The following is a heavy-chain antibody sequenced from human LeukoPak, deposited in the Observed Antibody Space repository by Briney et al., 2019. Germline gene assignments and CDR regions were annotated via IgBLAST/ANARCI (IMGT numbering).Heavy chain of an antibody. J-gene: IGHJ4*02. CDR2: ISYDGSNK. CDR3: ARGGDSSGYRIDY. V-gene: IGHV3-30*01. CDR1: GFTFSSYA. Sequence: GGSLRLSCAASGFTFSSYAMHWVRQAPGKVLEWVAVISYDGSNKYYADSVKGRFTISRDNSKNTLYLQMNSLRAEDTAVYYCARGGDSSGYRIDYWGQGTLVTVSS. D-gene: IGHD3-22*01.